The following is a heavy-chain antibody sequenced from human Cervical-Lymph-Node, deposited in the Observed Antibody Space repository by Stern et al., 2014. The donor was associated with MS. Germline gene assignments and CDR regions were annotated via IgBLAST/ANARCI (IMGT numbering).Heavy chain of an antibody. V-gene: IGHV3-23*04. D-gene: IGHD3-22*01. CDR3: AKQYFDSSGYSYYYGMDV. CDR2: IIGRGGRR. Sequence: EVQLVESGGDLVQPGGSLRLSCAASGLTFNKYAMNWVRQAPGKGQEWVSTIIGRGGRRYYAESVKDRFTISRDNSENTLYLQMHSLRAEDTAIYYCAKQYFDSSGYSYYYGMDVWGQGTTVTVSS. J-gene: IGHJ6*02. CDR1: GLTFNKYA.